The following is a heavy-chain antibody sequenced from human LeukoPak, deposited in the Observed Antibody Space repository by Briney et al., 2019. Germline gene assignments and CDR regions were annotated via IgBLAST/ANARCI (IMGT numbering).Heavy chain of an antibody. CDR2: INHSGST. J-gene: IGHJ6*03. V-gene: IGHV4-34*01. Sequence: PSETLSLTCAVYGGSFRGYYWSWIRQPPGKGLEGIGEINHSGSTNYNPSLKSRVTISVDTSKNQFSLKLSSVTAADTAVYYCARGRISSWYYYYMDVWGKGTTVTVSS. D-gene: IGHD6-13*01. CDR1: GGSFRGYY. CDR3: ARGRISSWYYYYMDV.